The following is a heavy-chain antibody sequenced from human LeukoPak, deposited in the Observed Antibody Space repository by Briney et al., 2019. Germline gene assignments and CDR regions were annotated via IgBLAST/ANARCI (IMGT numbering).Heavy chain of an antibody. V-gene: IGHV4-39*01. CDR3: ARHVADTLVPNSSSFTGEDNCFDP. CDR1: GGSLSSSNSY. J-gene: IGHJ5*02. D-gene: IGHD3-22*01. CDR2: IHYSGST. Sequence: KPSETLSLTCTVSGGSLSSSNSYWGWVRQPPGKGLEWIGTIHYSGSTYYNPSLKSRVTISVDTSKNQFSLKLRSVTGADTAVYYCARHVADTLVPNSSSFTGEDNCFDPWGQGTLVTVSS.